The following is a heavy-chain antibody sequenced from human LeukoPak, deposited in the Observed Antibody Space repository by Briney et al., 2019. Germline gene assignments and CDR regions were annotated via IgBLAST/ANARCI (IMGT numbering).Heavy chain of an antibody. D-gene: IGHD1-14*01. Sequence: SETLSLTCTVSGGSISSSSYYWGWIRQPPGKGLEWIGSIYYSGSTYYNPSLKSRVTISVDTSKNQFSLKLSSVTAADTAVYYCARDSHRRFFDYWGQGTLVTVSS. V-gene: IGHV4-39*07. CDR3: ARDSHRRFFDY. CDR2: IYYSGST. CDR1: GGSISSSSYY. J-gene: IGHJ4*02.